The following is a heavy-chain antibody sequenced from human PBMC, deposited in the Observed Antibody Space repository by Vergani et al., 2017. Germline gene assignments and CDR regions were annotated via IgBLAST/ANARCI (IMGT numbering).Heavy chain of an antibody. CDR3: ARQRPGSGGSPGDFDD. CDR1: ADSISSGSYY. Sequence: QLPLQESGPGLVKPSETLFLTCTVSADSISSGSYYWGWIRQPPGKSLEWIGSIYYSGLTYYNPSLKSRVAISVDTSKNQFSLKVTSVTAADTAVYFCARQRPGSGGSPGDFDDWGQGILVTVSS. CDR2: IYYSGLT. J-gene: IGHJ4*02. D-gene: IGHD6-19*01. V-gene: IGHV4-39*01.